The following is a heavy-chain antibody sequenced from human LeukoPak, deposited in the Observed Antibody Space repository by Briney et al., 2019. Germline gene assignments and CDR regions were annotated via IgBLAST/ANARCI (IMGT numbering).Heavy chain of an antibody. CDR1: GFTFSSYS. J-gene: IGHJ2*01. D-gene: IGHD1-26*01. V-gene: IGHV3-21*01. CDR2: ISSSSSYI. CDR3: ARVRVDNGSSNYWYFDL. Sequence: GGSLGLSCAASGFTFSSYSMNWVRQAPGKGLEWVSSISSSSSYIYYADSVKGRFTISRDNAKNSLYLQMNNLRDEDTAVYYCARVRVDNGSSNYWYFDLWGRGTLVTVSS.